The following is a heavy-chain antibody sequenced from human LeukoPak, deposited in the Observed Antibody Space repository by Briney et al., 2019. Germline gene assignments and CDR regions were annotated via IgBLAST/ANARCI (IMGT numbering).Heavy chain of an antibody. J-gene: IGHJ2*01. CDR3: ARRGYYDSSGSGSYWYFDL. CDR1: GYSISSGYY. V-gene: IGHV4-38-2*01. D-gene: IGHD3-22*01. CDR2: IYHSGST. Sequence: SETLSLTCAVSGYSISSGYYWGWIRQPPGKVLEWIGSIYHSGSTYYNPSLRGRDTISVDTSKNQFSLKLSSVTAADTAVYYCARRGYYDSSGSGSYWYFDLWGRGTLVTVSS.